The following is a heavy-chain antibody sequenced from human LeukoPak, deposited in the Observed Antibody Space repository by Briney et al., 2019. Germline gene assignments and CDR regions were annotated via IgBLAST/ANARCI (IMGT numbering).Heavy chain of an antibody. D-gene: IGHD5-12*01. V-gene: IGHV3-23*01. CDR2: ISGSGGST. CDR3: AKDLSGYEENWFDP. Sequence: GGSLRLSCAASGFTFGSYAMSWVRQAPGKGLEWVSAISGSGGSTYYADSVKGRFTISRDNSKNTLYLQMNSLRAEDTAVYYCAKDLSGYEENWFDPWGQGTLVTVSS. CDR1: GFTFGSYA. J-gene: IGHJ5*02.